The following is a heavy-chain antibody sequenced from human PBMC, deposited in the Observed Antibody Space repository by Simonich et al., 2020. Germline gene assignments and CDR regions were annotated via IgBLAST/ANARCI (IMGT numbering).Heavy chain of an antibody. V-gene: IGHV3-21*01. CDR1: GFTFISYS. D-gene: IGHD1-26*01. J-gene: IGHJ3*02. Sequence: EVQLVESGGGLVKPGGSLRLSCAASGFTFISYSMNWVRQAPWKGLEWFSSISSSSSYIYYADSVKGRFTISRDNAKNSLYLQMNSLRAEDTAVYYCARGIVGASGAFDIWGQGTMVTVSS. CDR3: ARGIVGASGAFDI. CDR2: ISSSSSYI.